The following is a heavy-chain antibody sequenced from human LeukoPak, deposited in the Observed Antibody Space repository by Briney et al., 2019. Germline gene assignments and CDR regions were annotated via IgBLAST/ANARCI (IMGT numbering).Heavy chain of an antibody. CDR1: GFTFSSYS. D-gene: IGHD3-16*02. Sequence: GGSLRLSCAGSGFTFSSYSMSWVRQAPGKGLEWVSSISSSYNYIYYADSVKGRFTISRDNAKDSLYLQMNSLRAEDTAVYYCARDLGVIVHPSDYWGQRTLVSVFS. J-gene: IGHJ4*02. V-gene: IGHV3-21*01. CDR3: ARDLGVIVHPSDY. CDR2: ISSSYNYI.